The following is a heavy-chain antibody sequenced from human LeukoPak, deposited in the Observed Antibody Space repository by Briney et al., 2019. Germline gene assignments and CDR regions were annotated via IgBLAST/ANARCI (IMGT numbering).Heavy chain of an antibody. J-gene: IGHJ4*02. CDR3: SRLGISSSQDNY. Sequence: SETLSLTCTVSGGSLSTTYWVWIGQPPGKGLEWIGSIYYSGRTYYNPSLKSRVTISADTSKNQFSLKLRSVTTADRAMYYCSRLGISSSQDNYWGQGILVTVSS. CDR1: GGSLSTTY. CDR2: IYYSGRT. D-gene: IGHD6-13*01. V-gene: IGHV4-39*01.